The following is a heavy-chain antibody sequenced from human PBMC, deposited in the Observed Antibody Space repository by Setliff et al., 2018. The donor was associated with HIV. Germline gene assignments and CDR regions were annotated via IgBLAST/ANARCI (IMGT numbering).Heavy chain of an antibody. CDR3: TTGYTYCSGGSCYFDC. Sequence: PGGSLRLSCAASGFTFSKAWMSWVRQAPGKGLEWVGRIKSKTDGGTTEYPAPVKGRFIISRDDSKNTLYLQMNSLKTEDTALYYCTTGYTYCSGGSCYFDCWGQGTLVTVSS. CDR1: GFTFSKAW. J-gene: IGHJ4*02. D-gene: IGHD2-15*01. V-gene: IGHV3-15*01. CDR2: IKSKTDGGTT.